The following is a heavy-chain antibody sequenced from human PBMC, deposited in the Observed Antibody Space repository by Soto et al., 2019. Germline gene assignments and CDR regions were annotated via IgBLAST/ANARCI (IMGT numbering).Heavy chain of an antibody. CDR2: IYYSGST. Sequence: PSETLSLTCTVSGGSISSYYWSWIRQPPGKGLEWIGYIYYSGSTNYNPSLKSRVTISVDTSKNQFSLKLSSVTAADTAVYYCARDLGYCSGGSCYYFDYWGQGTLGTVSS. D-gene: IGHD2-15*01. V-gene: IGHV4-59*01. CDR3: ARDLGYCSGGSCYYFDY. CDR1: GGSISSYY. J-gene: IGHJ4*02.